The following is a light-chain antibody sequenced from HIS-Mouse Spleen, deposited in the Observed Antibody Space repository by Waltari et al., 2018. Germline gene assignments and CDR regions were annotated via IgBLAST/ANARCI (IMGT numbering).Light chain of an antibody. CDR2: EVS. V-gene: IGLV2-18*02. CDR1: SSDVGSYNR. Sequence: QSALTQPASVSGSPGQSVTISCTGTSSDVGSYNRVSWYQQPPGTAPKLMIYEVSNRPSGVPARFSGSKSGNTASLTISGLQAEDEADYYCSSYTSSSTVFGTGTKVTVL. J-gene: IGLJ1*01. CDR3: SSYTSSSTV.